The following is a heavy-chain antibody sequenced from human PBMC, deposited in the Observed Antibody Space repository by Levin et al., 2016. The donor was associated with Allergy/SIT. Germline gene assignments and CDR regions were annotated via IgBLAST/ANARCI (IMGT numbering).Heavy chain of an antibody. CDR2: IYHTGST. CDR3: ASAQPTGNQGRGYFDF. Sequence: SETLSLTCAVSGGSISTSNWWSWVRQPPGKGLEWIGDIYHTGSTNYNTSLKSRVTMSVDNSKNQFSLNLSSVTAADTAVYYCASAQPTGNQGRGYFDFWGRGTLAIVSS. CDR1: GGSISTSNW. D-gene: IGHD3-9*01. V-gene: IGHV4-4*02. J-gene: IGHJ2*01.